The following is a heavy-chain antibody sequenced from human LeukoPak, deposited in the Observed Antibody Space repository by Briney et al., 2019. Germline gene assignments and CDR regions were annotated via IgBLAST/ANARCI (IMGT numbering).Heavy chain of an antibody. V-gene: IGHV3-7*01. CDR1: GFTFSSYW. CDR2: IKQDGSEK. D-gene: IGHD1-7*01. CDR3: AREITAGTTRGPYYYGMDV. Sequence: GGSLRLSGAASGFTFSSYWMSWVRQAPGKGLEWVAKIKQDGSEKYYVDSVKGRFTISRDNAKNSLYLQMNSLRAEDTAVYYCAREITAGTTRGPYYYGMDVWGQGTTVTVSS. J-gene: IGHJ6*02.